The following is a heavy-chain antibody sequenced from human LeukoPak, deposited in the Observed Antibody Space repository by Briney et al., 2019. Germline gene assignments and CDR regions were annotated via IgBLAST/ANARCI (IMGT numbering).Heavy chain of an antibody. CDR1: GYTFTSYD. CDR2: MNPNSGNT. CDR3: ARTLFIAARRGNWFDP. Sequence: ASVKVSCKASGYTFTSYDINWVRQATGQGLEWMGWMNPNSGNTGYAQKFQGRVTITRNTSISTAYMELSSLRSEDTAVYYCARTLFIAARRGNWFDPWGQGTLVTVSS. V-gene: IGHV1-8*03. D-gene: IGHD6-6*01. J-gene: IGHJ5*02.